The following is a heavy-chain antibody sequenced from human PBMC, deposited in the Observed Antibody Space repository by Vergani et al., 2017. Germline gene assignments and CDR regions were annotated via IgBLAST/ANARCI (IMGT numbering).Heavy chain of an antibody. CDR2: ISSSSSYI. CDR3: ARDPSGGHYYYYMDV. CDR1: GFTFSSYS. V-gene: IGHV3-21*01. Sequence: EVQLVESGGGLVKPGGSMRLSCAASGFTFSSYSMNWVRQAPGKGLEWVSSISSSSSYIYYADSVKGRFTISRDNAKNSLYLQMNSLRAEDTAVYYCARDPSGGHYYYYMDVWGKGTTVTVSS. D-gene: IGHD3-10*01. J-gene: IGHJ6*03.